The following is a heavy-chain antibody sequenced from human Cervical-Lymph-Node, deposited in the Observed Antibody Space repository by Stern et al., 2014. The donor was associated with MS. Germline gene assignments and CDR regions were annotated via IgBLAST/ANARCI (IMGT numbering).Heavy chain of an antibody. V-gene: IGHV1-18*01. Sequence: VQLVQSGAEVKKPWASVKVSCKASGYTFTSYCCSLVRQAPGQGLEWMGCISANKGNTNYAQKLRGRVTMTTDTSTSTAYMERRSLRSDDTAVYYCARGLLGSENTFDIWGQGTMVTVSS. CDR2: ISANKGNT. CDR1: GYTFTSYC. D-gene: IGHD2-15*01. CDR3: ARGLLGSENTFDI. J-gene: IGHJ3*02.